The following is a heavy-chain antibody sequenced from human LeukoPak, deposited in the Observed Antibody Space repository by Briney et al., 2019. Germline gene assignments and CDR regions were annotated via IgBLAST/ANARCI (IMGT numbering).Heavy chain of an antibody. Sequence: ASVKVSCKASGHTFTGYYMHWVRQAPGQGLEWMGWINPNSGGTNYAQKFQGRVTMTRDTSISTAYMELSRLRSDDTAVYYCARALWFGELFDYWGQGTLVTVSS. V-gene: IGHV1-2*02. CDR1: GHTFTGYY. CDR2: INPNSGGT. J-gene: IGHJ4*02. D-gene: IGHD3-10*01. CDR3: ARALWFGELFDY.